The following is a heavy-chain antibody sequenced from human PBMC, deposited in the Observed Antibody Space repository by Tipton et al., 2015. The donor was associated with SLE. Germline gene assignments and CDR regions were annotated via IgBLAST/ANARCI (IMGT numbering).Heavy chain of an antibody. J-gene: IGHJ6*03. CDR2: ISYSGST. CDR3: ASREVSSYYYYYMDV. D-gene: IGHD2-2*01. CDR1: GGSVSSYY. V-gene: IGHV4-59*02. Sequence: TLSLTCTVSGGSVSSYYWSWIRQPPGKGLEWIGYISYSGSTNYNPSLKSRVTISVDTSKNQFSLKLSSVTAADTAVYYCASREVSSYYYYYMDVWGKGTTVTVSS.